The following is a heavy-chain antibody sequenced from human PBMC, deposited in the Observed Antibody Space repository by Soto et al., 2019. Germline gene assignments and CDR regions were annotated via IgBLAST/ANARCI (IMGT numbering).Heavy chain of an antibody. Sequence: GGSLRLSCAASGCNFSSYAISWVRQAPGKGLEWVSAISGSGGSTYYADSVKGRFTISRDNSKNTLYLQMNSLRAEDTAVYYCAKGGYSSSWYQQHSYYYGRDVWAQGTTVTVSS. CDR2: ISGSGGST. D-gene: IGHD6-13*01. V-gene: IGHV3-23*01. CDR1: GCNFSSYA. CDR3: AKGGYSSSWYQQHSYYYGRDV. J-gene: IGHJ6*02.